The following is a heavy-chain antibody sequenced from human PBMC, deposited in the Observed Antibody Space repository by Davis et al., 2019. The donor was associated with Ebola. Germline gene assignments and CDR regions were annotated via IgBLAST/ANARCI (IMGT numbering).Heavy chain of an antibody. CDR2: IKQDGSEK. CDR1: GSPFSSNG. J-gene: IGHJ4*02. Sequence: GGSLCLSCAASGSPFSSNGMSWVRQAPGQGLEWVANIKQDGSEKYYVDSVKGRFTISRDNAKNSLYLQMNSLRAEDTAVYYCARRIDYWGQGTLVTVSS. CDR3: ARRIDY. V-gene: IGHV3-7*01.